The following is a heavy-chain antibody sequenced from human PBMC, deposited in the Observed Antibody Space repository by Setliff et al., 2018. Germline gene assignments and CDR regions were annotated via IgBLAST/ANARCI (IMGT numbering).Heavy chain of an antibody. V-gene: IGHV4-61*09. CDR1: GGSISSGSYY. CDR2: IYTSGTT. J-gene: IGHJ4*02. D-gene: IGHD6-13*01. CDR3: ARGRGYSSTWYALPYFDC. Sequence: PSETLSLTCSVSGGSISSGSYYWTWIRQPAGKGLEWIGHIYTSGTTKYNPSLKSRVTISVDASKNLISLNLRSVIDADTAVFYCARGRGYSSTWYALPYFDCWGQGTLVTVSS.